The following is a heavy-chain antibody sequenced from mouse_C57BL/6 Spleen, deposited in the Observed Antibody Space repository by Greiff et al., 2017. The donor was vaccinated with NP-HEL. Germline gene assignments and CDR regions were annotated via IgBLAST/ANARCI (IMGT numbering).Heavy chain of an antibody. Sequence: EVMLVESGGGLVQPGGSLKLSCAASGFTFSDYGMAWVRQAPRKGPEWVAFISNLAYSIYYADTVTGRFTISRGNAKNTLYLEMSSLRSEDTAMYYCARRYGSSHYAMDYWGQGTSVTVSS. V-gene: IGHV5-15*01. CDR2: ISNLAYSI. CDR3: ARRYGSSHYAMDY. D-gene: IGHD1-1*01. CDR1: GFTFSDYG. J-gene: IGHJ4*01.